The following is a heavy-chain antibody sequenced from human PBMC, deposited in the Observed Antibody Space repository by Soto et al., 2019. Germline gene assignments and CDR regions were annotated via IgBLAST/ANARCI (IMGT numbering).Heavy chain of an antibody. Sequence: PWGCLRLDFTASGFRFSSNWMHWVRQAAGKEPVWVGRINGDGRNTRYTDSVKGRFTISRDNAKNTLYLQMDSLRAEDTAVYYCARDFMARGRDSNWFDPWGQGTLVTGSS. J-gene: IGHJ5*02. CDR3: ARDFMARGRDSNWFDP. V-gene: IGHV3-74*01. CDR1: GFRFSSNW. D-gene: IGHD3-10*01. CDR2: INGDGRNT.